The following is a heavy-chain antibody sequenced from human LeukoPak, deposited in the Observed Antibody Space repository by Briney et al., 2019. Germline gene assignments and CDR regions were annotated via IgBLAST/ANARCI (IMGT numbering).Heavy chain of an antibody. CDR3: ARVDLWFGELSD. D-gene: IGHD3-10*01. V-gene: IGHV3-9*01. Sequence: GGSLRLSCAASGFTFDDYAMHWVRQAPGKGLEWVSGISWNSGSIGYADSAKGRFTISRDNAKNTLYLQMNSLRAADTAVYYCARVDLWFGELSDWGQGTLVTVSS. CDR2: ISWNSGSI. CDR1: GFTFDDYA. J-gene: IGHJ4*02.